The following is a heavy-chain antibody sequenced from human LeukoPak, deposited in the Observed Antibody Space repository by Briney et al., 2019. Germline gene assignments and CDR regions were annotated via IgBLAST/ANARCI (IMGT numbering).Heavy chain of an antibody. CDR1: GDSTAGRY. D-gene: IGHD3-3*01. J-gene: IGHJ4*02. V-gene: IGHV4-4*07. CDR3: ASSSFLGLEWYFDY. CDR2: VYKSGDI. Sequence: PSETLSLTCSVSGDSTAGRYWSWIRQSPGNGLVWLGLVYKSGDINYHPSFRSRLSVSLDRSKTQVFLKLSSVTAADTAVYYCASSSFLGLEWYFDYWGQGTLVTVSS.